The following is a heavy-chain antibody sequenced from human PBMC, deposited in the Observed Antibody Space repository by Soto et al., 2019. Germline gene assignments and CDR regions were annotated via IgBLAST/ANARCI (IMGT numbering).Heavy chain of an antibody. CDR2: VYYNWVT. D-gene: IGHD7-27*01. Sequence: SETLSLTCDVAGYSISSGYYWNWIRQSPGKGLEWIGCVYYNWVTVYNKSLKSRVTMTVDTSRNHFSLRLTSVTATDTAMYFCARGVTGTLDFWGQGTLVTVSS. J-gene: IGHJ4*02. V-gene: IGHV4-38-2*01. CDR3: ARGVTGTLDF. CDR1: GYSISSGYY.